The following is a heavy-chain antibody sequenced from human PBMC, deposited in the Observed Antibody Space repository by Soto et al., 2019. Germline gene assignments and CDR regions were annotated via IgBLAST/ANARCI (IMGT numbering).Heavy chain of an antibody. D-gene: IGHD6-19*01. CDR1: GFTFSSYG. Sequence: QVQLVESGGGVVQPGRSLRLSCAASGFTFSSYGMHWVRQAPGKGLEWVAVISYDGSNKYYADSVKGRFTISRDNSKNTLYLQMNSLRAEDTAVYYCAKDRASSGWVGFDYWGQGTLVTVSS. V-gene: IGHV3-30*18. CDR2: ISYDGSNK. CDR3: AKDRASSGWVGFDY. J-gene: IGHJ4*02.